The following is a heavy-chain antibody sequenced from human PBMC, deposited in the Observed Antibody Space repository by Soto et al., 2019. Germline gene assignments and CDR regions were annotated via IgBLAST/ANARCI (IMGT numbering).Heavy chain of an antibody. CDR2: INHSGST. CDR1: GGSFSGYY. Sequence: PSETLSLTCAVYGGSFSGYYWSWIRQPPGKGLEWIGEINHSGSTNYNPSLKSRVTISVDTSKNQFSLKLSSVTAADTAVYYCARAEINYYYYYMDVWGKGTTVTVSS. J-gene: IGHJ6*03. V-gene: IGHV4-34*01. CDR3: ARAEINYYYYYMDV.